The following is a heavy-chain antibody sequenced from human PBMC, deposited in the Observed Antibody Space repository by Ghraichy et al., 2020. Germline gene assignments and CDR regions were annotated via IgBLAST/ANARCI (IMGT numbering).Heavy chain of an antibody. CDR3: ARTQCSGTTCYGSYFDY. D-gene: IGHD2-2*01. J-gene: IGHJ4*02. CDR1: GGTFSSYT. V-gene: IGHV1-69*02. Sequence: SVKVSCKASGGTFSSYTFTWVRQAPGQGLEWMGRIIPILGITDYAKKFQGRVTRPADKPTSKAYMELSSLRAEDTAVYFCARTQCSGTTCYGSYFDYWGQGTLVTVSS. CDR2: IIPILGIT.